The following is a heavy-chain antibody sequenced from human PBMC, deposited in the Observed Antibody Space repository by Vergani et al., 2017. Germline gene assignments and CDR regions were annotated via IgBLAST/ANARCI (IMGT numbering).Heavy chain of an antibody. D-gene: IGHD3-10*01. V-gene: IGHV3-23*01. Sequence: EVHLLESGGGLVQPGGSRRLSCAGAGFTFDTYTMAYVRQPPGKGLAWVATISSGGGDIFYADSVKGRFTISRDNSKNTLFLQMNSLKDEDTAVYYCTTAWGLYYLHGEYFQYWGRGTLVSVSS. CDR1: GFTFDTYT. CDR3: TTAWGLYYLHGEYFQY. J-gene: IGHJ1*01. CDR2: ISSGGGDI.